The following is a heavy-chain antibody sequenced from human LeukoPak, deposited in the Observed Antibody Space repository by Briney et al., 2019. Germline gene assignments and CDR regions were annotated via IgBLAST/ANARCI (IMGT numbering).Heavy chain of an antibody. Sequence: PSETLSLTCTVSGGSISSYYWSWIRQPPGKGLEWIGYIYYSGSTNYNPSLKSRATISVDTSKNQFSLKLSSVTAADTAVYYCARRRDTRGYSYGRHPYYFDYWGQGTLVTVSS. CDR3: ARRRDTRGYSYGRHPYYFDY. D-gene: IGHD5-18*01. J-gene: IGHJ4*02. CDR2: IYYSGST. CDR1: GGSISSYY. V-gene: IGHV4-59*12.